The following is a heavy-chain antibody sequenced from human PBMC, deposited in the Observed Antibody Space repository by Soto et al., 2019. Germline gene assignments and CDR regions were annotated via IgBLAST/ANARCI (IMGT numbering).Heavy chain of an antibody. D-gene: IGHD3-22*01. CDR3: ARADYYDRSGYLLPCGY. J-gene: IGHJ4*02. CDR2: MNPNSGNT. Sequence: QVQLVQSGAEVKKPGASVKVSCKASGYTFTSYDINWVRQATGQGLEWMGWMNPNSGNTGYAQKFQGRVTMTRNTSINTAYMELSSMRSEDTAVYYCARADYYDRSGYLLPCGYWGQGTLVTVSS. V-gene: IGHV1-8*01. CDR1: GYTFTSYD.